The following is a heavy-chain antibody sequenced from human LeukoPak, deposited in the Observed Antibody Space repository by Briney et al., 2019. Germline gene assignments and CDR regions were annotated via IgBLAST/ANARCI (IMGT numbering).Heavy chain of an antibody. J-gene: IGHJ6*02. CDR3: ARGVVVVVAASYYYYYGMDV. Sequence: EASVKVSCKASGGTFSSYAISWVRQAPGQGLEWMGGIIPIFGTANYAQKFQGRVTITADESTSTAYMELSSLRSEDTAVYYCARGVVVVVAASYYYYYGMDVWGQGTTVTVSS. D-gene: IGHD2-15*01. V-gene: IGHV1-69*13. CDR1: GGTFSSYA. CDR2: IIPIFGTA.